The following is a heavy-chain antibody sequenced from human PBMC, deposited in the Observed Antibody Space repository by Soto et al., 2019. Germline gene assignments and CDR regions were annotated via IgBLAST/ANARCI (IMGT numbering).Heavy chain of an antibody. J-gene: IGHJ3*02. Sequence: GASVKVSCKASGGTFSSYAISWVRQAPGQGLEWMGGTIPIFGTANYAQKFQGRVTITADESTSTAYMELSSLRSEDTAVYYCAREYGRYYGSGSYGMNAFDIWGQGTMVTVSS. CDR1: GGTFSSYA. CDR3: AREYGRYYGSGSYGMNAFDI. D-gene: IGHD3-10*01. V-gene: IGHV1-69*13. CDR2: TIPIFGTA.